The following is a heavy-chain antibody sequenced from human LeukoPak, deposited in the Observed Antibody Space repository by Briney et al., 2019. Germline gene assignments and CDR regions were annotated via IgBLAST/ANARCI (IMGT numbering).Heavy chain of an antibody. CDR2: ISAYNGNT. CDR1: GYTFTSYG. Sequence: GASVKVSCKASGYTFTSYGISWVRQAPGQGLEWMGWISAYNGNTNYAQKLQGRVTMTTDTSTSTAYMELRSPRSDDTAVYYCARAGTYYYDSSGSDYWGQGTLVTVSS. CDR3: ARAGTYYYDSSGSDY. V-gene: IGHV1-18*01. J-gene: IGHJ4*02. D-gene: IGHD3-22*01.